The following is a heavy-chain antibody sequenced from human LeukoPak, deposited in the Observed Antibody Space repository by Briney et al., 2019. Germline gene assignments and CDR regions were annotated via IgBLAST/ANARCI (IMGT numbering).Heavy chain of an antibody. Sequence: SETLSLTCAVYGGSFSGYYWSWIRQPPGKGLEWIGEINHSGSTNYNPSLKSRVTISVDTSKNQFSLKLSSVTAADTAVYYCTRLLTHYYGSGGRYNWFDPWGQRTLVTVSS. CDR1: GGSFSGYY. CDR2: INHSGST. CDR3: TRLLTHYYGSGGRYNWFDP. V-gene: IGHV4-34*01. D-gene: IGHD3-10*01. J-gene: IGHJ5*02.